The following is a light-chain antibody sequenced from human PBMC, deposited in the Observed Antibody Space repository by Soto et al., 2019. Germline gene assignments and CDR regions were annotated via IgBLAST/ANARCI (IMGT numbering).Light chain of an antibody. CDR3: SSYSISTAYL. CDR2: EVS. Sequence: QSALTQPASVSGSPGQSITISCTGTSDDIGAYDRVSWFQQYPGKAPKLMVFEVSNRPSGVSYRFSGSKSGNTASLTISGLQAEDEADYFCSSYSISTAYLFGTGTKLTVL. CDR1: SDDIGAYDR. J-gene: IGLJ1*01. V-gene: IGLV2-14*01.